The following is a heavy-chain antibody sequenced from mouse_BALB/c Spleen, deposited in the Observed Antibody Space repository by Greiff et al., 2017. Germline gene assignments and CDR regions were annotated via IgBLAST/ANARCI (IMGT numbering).Heavy chain of an antibody. D-gene: IGHD1-2*01. J-gene: IGHJ3*01. CDR2: IDPENGNT. CDR1: GFNIKDYY. V-gene: IGHV14-1*02. Sequence: EVKLEESGAELVRPGALVKLSCKASGFNIKDYYMHWVKQRPEQGLEWIGWIDPENGNTIYDPKFQGKASITADTSSNTAYLQLSSLTSEDTAVYYCARWVYDGLRFAYWGQGTLVTVSA. CDR3: ARWVYDGLRFAY.